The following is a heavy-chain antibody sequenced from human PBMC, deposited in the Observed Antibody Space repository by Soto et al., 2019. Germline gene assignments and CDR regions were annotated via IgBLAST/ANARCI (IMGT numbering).Heavy chain of an antibody. CDR3: ARRHISTLFVY. J-gene: IGHJ4*02. CDR2: IYYSGST. CDR1: GGSISTSNYY. Sequence: SETLSLTCTLSGGSISTSNYYWGWIRQPPGKGLEWIGSIYYSGSTYYNPSLKSRVTISVDTSKNQFSLKLSSVTAADTAVYYGARRHISTLFVYWGQGTLVTVSS. D-gene: IGHD2-2*01. V-gene: IGHV4-39*01.